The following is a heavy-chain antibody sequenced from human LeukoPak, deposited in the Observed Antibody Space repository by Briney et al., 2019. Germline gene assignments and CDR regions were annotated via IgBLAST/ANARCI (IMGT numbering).Heavy chain of an antibody. CDR2: IYYSGST. V-gene: IGHV4-39*07. J-gene: IGHJ4*02. CDR1: GGSISSSSYY. D-gene: IGHD3-10*01. CDR3: ANQWFGNLSPFPPDY. Sequence: SETLSLTCTVSGGSISSSSYYWGCIRQPPGKGLECIGSIYYSGSTYLNPSLKSRVTISIDTSKNQFSLKVNSVTAADTAVYYCANQWFGNLSPFPPDYWGQGTLVTVSS.